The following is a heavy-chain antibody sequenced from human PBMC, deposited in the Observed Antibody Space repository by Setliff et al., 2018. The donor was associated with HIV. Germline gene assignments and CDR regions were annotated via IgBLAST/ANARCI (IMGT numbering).Heavy chain of an antibody. CDR1: GFNFTNYY. Sequence: ASVKVSCKASGFNFTNYYIHWVRQAPGEGLEWMGIINPSGGSTKYAQKFQGRVSMTRDTSTSTVYMDLSSLRSEDTAVYYCAWTQDGPGGNYFDHWGQGTLVTVSS. CDR2: INPSGGST. CDR3: AWTQDGPGGNYFDH. V-gene: IGHV1-46*01. J-gene: IGHJ4*02.